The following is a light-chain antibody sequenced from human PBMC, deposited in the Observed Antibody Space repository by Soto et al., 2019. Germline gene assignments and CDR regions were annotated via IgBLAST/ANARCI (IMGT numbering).Light chain of an antibody. CDR3: QQLNDYPLT. V-gene: IGKV1-9*01. CDR2: AAS. CDR1: QGISTY. J-gene: IGKJ3*01. Sequence: DIQLTQSPSFLSASVGDRVTITCRASQGISTYLAWYQQKPGKAPNLLIYAASVLQSGVPSRFSGSGSGTEFTLTISSLQPEDFATYYCQQLNDYPLTFGPGTKVDIK.